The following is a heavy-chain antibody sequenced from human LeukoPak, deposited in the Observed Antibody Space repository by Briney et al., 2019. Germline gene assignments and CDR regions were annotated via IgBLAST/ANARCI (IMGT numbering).Heavy chain of an antibody. V-gene: IGHV3-23*01. CDR3: AKDFSWRQQLDNNAFDI. Sequence: GGSLRLSCAASGFTFSSYAMSWVRQAPGKGLEWVSAISGSGGSTYYADSVKGRFTTSRDNSKNTLYLQMNSLRAEDTAVYYCAKDFSWRQQLDNNAFDIWGQGTMVTVSS. CDR2: ISGSGGST. D-gene: IGHD6-13*01. CDR1: GFTFSSYA. J-gene: IGHJ3*02.